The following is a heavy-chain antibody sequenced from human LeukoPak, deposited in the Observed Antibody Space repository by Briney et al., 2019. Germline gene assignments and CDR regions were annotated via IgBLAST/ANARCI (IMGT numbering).Heavy chain of an antibody. CDR1: GGSISGYY. D-gene: IGHD3-10*01. Sequence: SETLSLTCTVSGGSISGYYWSWIRQPPRKGLEWIGYIYYSGGTNHNPSLKSRVTISVDTSKNQFSLKLSSVTAADTAVYYCARLISGVGYFDYWGQGTLVTVSS. J-gene: IGHJ4*02. V-gene: IGHV4-59*08. CDR3: ARLISGVGYFDY. CDR2: IYYSGGT.